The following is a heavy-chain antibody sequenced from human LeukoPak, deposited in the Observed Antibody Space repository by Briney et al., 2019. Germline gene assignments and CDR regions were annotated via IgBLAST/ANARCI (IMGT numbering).Heavy chain of an antibody. CDR3: AKDLHYGSGSPPPGDY. D-gene: IGHD3-10*01. J-gene: IGHJ4*02. CDR2: ISYDGSNK. V-gene: IGHV3-30*18. Sequence: GRSLRLSCAASGFTFSSYGMHWVRQAPGKGLEWVAVISYDGSNKYYADSVKGRFTISRDNSKNTLYLQMNSLRAEDTAVYYCAKDLHYGSGSPPPGDYWGQGTLVTVSS. CDR1: GFTFSSYG.